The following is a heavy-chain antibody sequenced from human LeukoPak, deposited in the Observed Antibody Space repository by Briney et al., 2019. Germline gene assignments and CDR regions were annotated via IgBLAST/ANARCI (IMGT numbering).Heavy chain of an antibody. V-gene: IGHV3-23*01. CDR2: ISGSGGST. CDR1: GFTFSSYA. Sequence: GGSLRLSCAASGFTFSSYAMSWVRQAPGKGLEWVSAISGSGGSTYYADSVKGRFTISRDNAKNSLYLQMNSLRAEDTAVYYCARDPELRYSNVWGQGTLVTVSS. CDR3: ARDPELRYSNV. D-gene: IGHD3-9*01. J-gene: IGHJ4*02.